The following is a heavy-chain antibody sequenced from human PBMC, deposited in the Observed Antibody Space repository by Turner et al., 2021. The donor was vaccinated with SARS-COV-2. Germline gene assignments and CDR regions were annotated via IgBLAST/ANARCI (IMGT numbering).Heavy chain of an antibody. CDR2: IYSGGIT. J-gene: IGHJ3*02. V-gene: IGHV3-53*01. CDR1: GFTVSSNY. CDR3: ARGYSSGWYQSGAFDI. Sequence: EVPLVESGGGLIQPGGSLRLSCAASGFTVSSNYMSWVRQAPGKGLEWVAVIYSGGITYYADSVKGRFTISRDNSKNTLYLQMNSLRAEDTAVYYCARGYSSGWYQSGAFDIWGQGTMVTVSS. D-gene: IGHD6-19*01.